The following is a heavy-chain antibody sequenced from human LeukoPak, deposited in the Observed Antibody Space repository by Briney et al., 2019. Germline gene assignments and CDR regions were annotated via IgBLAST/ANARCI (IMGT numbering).Heavy chain of an antibody. Sequence: SETLSLTCTVSGGSISSSIYYWGWIRQPPGKGLEWIGSIYYSGSTNYNPSLKSRVTISVDTSKNQFSLKLNSLTAADTAVYYCAGRAVALSGDAFDIWGQGTMVTVSS. J-gene: IGHJ3*02. CDR2: IYYSGST. CDR1: GGSISSSIYY. V-gene: IGHV4-39*07. D-gene: IGHD6-19*01. CDR3: AGRAVALSGDAFDI.